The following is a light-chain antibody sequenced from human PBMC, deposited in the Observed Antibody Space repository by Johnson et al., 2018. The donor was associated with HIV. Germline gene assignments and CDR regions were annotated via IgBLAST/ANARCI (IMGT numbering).Light chain of an antibody. CDR2: GID. V-gene: IGLV1-40*01. CDR1: SSNIGAGYD. J-gene: IGLJ1*01. Sequence: QSVLTQPPSVSGAPGQRVTISCTVSSSNIGAGYDVHWYQQFPGPAPTLLIYGIDHRPSGAPDRCSGSMFASSASLVITGLPARVEADSHCQSYDNALSGSKVFGTGTEVTVL. CDR3: QSYDNALSGSKV.